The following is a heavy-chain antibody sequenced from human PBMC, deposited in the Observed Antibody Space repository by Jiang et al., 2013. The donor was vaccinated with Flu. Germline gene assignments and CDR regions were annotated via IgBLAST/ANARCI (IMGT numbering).Heavy chain of an antibody. J-gene: IGHJ2*01. Sequence: GPGLVKPSETLSLTCTVSGDSISSYYWSWIRQPPGKGLEWIGYIYYSGSTNYNPSLKSRVTISVDTSKNQFSLKLSSVTAADTAVYYCAREWGEYCGGDCYPHWYFDLWGRGTLVTVSS. CDR2: IYYSGST. CDR1: GDSISSYY. D-gene: IGHD2-21*02. CDR3: AREWGEYCGGDCYPHWYFDL. V-gene: IGHV4-59*01.